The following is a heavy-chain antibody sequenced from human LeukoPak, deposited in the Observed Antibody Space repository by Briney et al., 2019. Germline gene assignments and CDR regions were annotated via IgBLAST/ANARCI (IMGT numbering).Heavy chain of an antibody. D-gene: IGHD1-14*01. CDR1: GFTFDDYA. CDR2: ISYDGGNK. CDR3: AEEAHRVAFDI. J-gene: IGHJ3*02. Sequence: GGSLRLSCAASGFTFDDYAMHWVRQAPGKGLEWVAVISYDGGNKYYADSVKGRFTVSRDNSKDTLSLQMNSLRPEDTAVYYCAEEAHRVAFDIWGQGTMVTVSS. V-gene: IGHV3-30*18.